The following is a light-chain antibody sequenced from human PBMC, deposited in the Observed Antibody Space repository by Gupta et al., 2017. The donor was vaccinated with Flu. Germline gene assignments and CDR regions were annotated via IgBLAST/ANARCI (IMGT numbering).Light chain of an antibody. CDR1: SDVGGYNY. V-gene: IGLV2-14*01. CDR3: SSYTSSSTPHVV. Sequence: SDVGGYNYVSWYQQDPGKAPKLMIYEVSNRPSGVSNRFSGSKSGNTASMTISGLQAEDEADYYCSSYTSSSTPHVVFGGGTKLTVL. J-gene: IGLJ2*01. CDR2: EVS.